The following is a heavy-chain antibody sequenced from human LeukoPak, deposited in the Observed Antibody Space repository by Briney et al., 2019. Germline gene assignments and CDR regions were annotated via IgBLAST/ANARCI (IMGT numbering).Heavy chain of an antibody. V-gene: IGHV3-30*18. D-gene: IGHD3-9*01. Sequence: PGGSLRLSCAASGFTFSSYGMHWVRQAPGKGLEWVAVISYDGSNKYYADSVKGRFTISRDNSKNTLYLQMNSLRAEDTAVYYCAKDEFSVLRYFDWSLMDYWGQGTLVTVSS. CDR3: AKDEFSVLRYFDWSLMDY. CDR2: ISYDGSNK. CDR1: GFTFSSYG. J-gene: IGHJ4*02.